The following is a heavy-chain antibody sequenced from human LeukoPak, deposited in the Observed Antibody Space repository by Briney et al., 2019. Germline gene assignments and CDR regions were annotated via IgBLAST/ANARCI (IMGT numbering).Heavy chain of an antibody. V-gene: IGHV4-4*07. CDR3: ARDSSGYQEVDYYYYYMDV. CDR1: GGSISSYY. D-gene: IGHD3-22*01. Sequence: PSETLSLTCTVSGGSISSYYWSWIRQPAGKGLEWIGRIYTSGSTNYNPSLKSRVTISVDTSKNQFSLKLSSVTAADTAVYYCARDSSGYQEVDYYYYYMDVWGKGTTVTVSS. CDR2: IYTSGST. J-gene: IGHJ6*03.